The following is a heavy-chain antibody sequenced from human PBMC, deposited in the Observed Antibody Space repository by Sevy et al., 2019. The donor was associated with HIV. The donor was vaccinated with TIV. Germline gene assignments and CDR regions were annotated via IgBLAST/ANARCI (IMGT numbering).Heavy chain of an antibody. V-gene: IGHV1-18*01. CDR3: ARDLGGYGGNSIDY. J-gene: IGHJ4*02. D-gene: IGHD2-21*02. CDR2: ISAYNGNT. CDR1: GYTYTSYG. Sequence: ASVKVSCKASGYTYTSYGISWVRRAPGQGLEWIGWISAYNGNTNYAQKLQGRVTMTTDTSTSTAYVELRSLRSDDTAIYYCARDLGGYGGNSIDYWGQGTLVTVSS.